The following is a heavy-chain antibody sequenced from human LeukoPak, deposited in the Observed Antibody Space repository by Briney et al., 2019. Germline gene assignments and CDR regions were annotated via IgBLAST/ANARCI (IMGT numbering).Heavy chain of an antibody. CDR2: IYPGDSDT. CDR1: GYSFTSYW. V-gene: IGHV5-51*01. D-gene: IGHD2-2*01. CDR3: ARVLVPAAIGYFDY. J-gene: IGHJ4*02. Sequence: GESLKISCKGSGYSFTSYWIGWVRQMPGKGLEWMGIIYPGDSDTRYSPSFQSQVTISADKSISTAYLQWSSLEASDTAMYYCARVLVPAAIGYFDYWGQGTLVTVSS.